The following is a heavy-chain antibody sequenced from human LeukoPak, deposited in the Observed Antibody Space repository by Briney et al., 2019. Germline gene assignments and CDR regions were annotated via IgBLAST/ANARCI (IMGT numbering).Heavy chain of an antibody. D-gene: IGHD3-22*01. CDR3: ARDYYDSSGYFHYYYYGMDV. V-gene: IGHV3-7*01. CDR1: GFTFSSYS. Sequence: PGGSLRLSCAASGFTFSSYSMNWVRQAPGKGLEWVANIKQDGSEKYYVDSVKGRFTISRDNAKNSLYLQMNSLRAEDTAVYYCARDYYDSSGYFHYYYYGMDVWGQGTTVTVSS. CDR2: IKQDGSEK. J-gene: IGHJ6*02.